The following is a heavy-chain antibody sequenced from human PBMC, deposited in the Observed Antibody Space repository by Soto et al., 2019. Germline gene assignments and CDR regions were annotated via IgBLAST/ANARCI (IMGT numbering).Heavy chain of an antibody. V-gene: IGHV4-30-4*01. D-gene: IGHD3-22*01. CDR3: AREGDYYDISGYYQGHAFDI. Sequence: QVQLQESGPGLVKPSQTLSLTCTVSGGSISSGDYYWSWIRQPPGKGLEWIGYIYYSGSTYYNPSLKSRVTISVDTSKNQFSLKLSSVTAADTAVYYCAREGDYYDISGYYQGHAFDIWGQGTMVTVSS. CDR1: GGSISSGDYY. J-gene: IGHJ3*02. CDR2: IYYSGST.